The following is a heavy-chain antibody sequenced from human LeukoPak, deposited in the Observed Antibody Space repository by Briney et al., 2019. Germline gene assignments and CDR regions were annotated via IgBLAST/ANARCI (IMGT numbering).Heavy chain of an antibody. CDR1: GFTFSNAW. J-gene: IGHJ1*01. Sequence: GGSLRLSCAASGFTFSNAWMSWVRQAPGKGLEWVGRIKSKTDGGTTDYAAPVKGRFTISRDNSKNTLYLQMNSLKTEDTAVYYCTTDQFIYYDSSGYYYKTEYFQHWGQGTLVSVSS. CDR3: TTDQFIYYDSSGYYYKTEYFQH. V-gene: IGHV3-15*01. D-gene: IGHD3-22*01. CDR2: IKSKTDGGTT.